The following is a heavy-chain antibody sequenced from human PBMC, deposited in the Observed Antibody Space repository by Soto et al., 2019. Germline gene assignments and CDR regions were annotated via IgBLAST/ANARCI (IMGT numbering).Heavy chain of an antibody. V-gene: IGHV3-33*01. CDR1: GFTFSSYG. CDR2: IWYDGSNK. Sequence: GSLRLSCAASGFTFSSYGMHWVRQAPGKGLEWVAVIWYDGSNKYYADSVKGRFTISRDNSKNTLYLQMNSLRAEDTAVYYCARDLIAAAGTGDYWGQGTLVTVSS. D-gene: IGHD6-13*01. J-gene: IGHJ4*02. CDR3: ARDLIAAAGTGDY.